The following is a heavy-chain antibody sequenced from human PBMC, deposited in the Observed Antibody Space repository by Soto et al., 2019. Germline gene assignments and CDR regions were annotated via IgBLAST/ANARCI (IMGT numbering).Heavy chain of an antibody. Sequence: QITLKESGPTLVKPTQTLTLTCTFSGFSLSTSGVGVGWIRQPPGKALEWLALIYWDDDKRYSPSLKSRLTITKDTSKNQVVHTMTNMDPVDTATYYCAHGPTTVPSIARRATRFDPWGQGTLVTVSS. V-gene: IGHV2-5*02. CDR2: IYWDDDK. D-gene: IGHD4-17*01. J-gene: IGHJ5*02. CDR3: AHGPTTVPSIARRATRFDP. CDR1: GFSLSTSGVG.